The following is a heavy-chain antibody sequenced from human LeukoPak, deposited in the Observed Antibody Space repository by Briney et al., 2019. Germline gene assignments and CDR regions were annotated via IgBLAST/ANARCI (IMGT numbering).Heavy chain of an antibody. Sequence: GGSLRLSCAASGFTVSSNYMSWVRQAPGKGLEWVSVIYSGGSTYYADSVKGRFTISRDNSKNTLYLQMNSLRAEDTAVYYCAKVGYCSGGSCSGARNWFDPWGQGTLVTVSS. CDR1: GFTVSSNY. J-gene: IGHJ5*02. CDR3: AKVGYCSGGSCSGARNWFDP. V-gene: IGHV3-53*01. CDR2: IYSGGST. D-gene: IGHD2-15*01.